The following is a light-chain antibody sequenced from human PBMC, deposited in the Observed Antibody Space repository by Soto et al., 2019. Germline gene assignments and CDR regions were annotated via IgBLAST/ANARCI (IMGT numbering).Light chain of an antibody. CDR3: QQYNNWPGYT. CDR2: GAS. J-gene: IGKJ2*01. V-gene: IGKV3-15*01. CDR1: QSVSSN. Sequence: EIVMTQSPATLSVSPGERATLSCRASQSVSSNLAWYQQKPGQAPRLLIYGASTRATGIPARFSGSGPGTEFTLTISSLQSEYFAVYYCQQYNNWPGYTFGQGTKLEIK.